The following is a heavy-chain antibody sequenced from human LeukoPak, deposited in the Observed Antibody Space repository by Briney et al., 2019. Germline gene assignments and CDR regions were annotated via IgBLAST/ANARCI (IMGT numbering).Heavy chain of an antibody. D-gene: IGHD3-10*01. V-gene: IGHV3-7*01. J-gene: IGHJ4*02. CDR2: INQDGTGT. CDR1: GFPFSTYW. CDR3: AKVAKYYYGPETFYFFEQ. Sequence: GGSLRLSCAASGFPFSTYWMSWVRQAPGKGLEWVANINQDGTGTYYVDSVKGRFTISRDYAKNSLYLQMNSLRVEDTAVYFCAKVAKYYYGPETFYFFEQWGQGTPVTASS.